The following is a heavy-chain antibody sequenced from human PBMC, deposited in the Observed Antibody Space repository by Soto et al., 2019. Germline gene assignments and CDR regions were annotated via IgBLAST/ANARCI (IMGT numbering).Heavy chain of an antibody. Sequence: EVQLVESGGGLVQPGGSLRLSCAASGFTVNSNYMSWVRQAPGKGLEWVSVIYSDGSTYYADSVKGRFIISRDNSNNTPYVQMTSLRAEDTAVYDCRTLTKDDILTGFYPWWGHGTLVTVSS. J-gene: IGHJ4*01. V-gene: IGHV3-66*01. CDR1: GFTVNSNY. D-gene: IGHD3-9*01. CDR2: IYSDGST. CDR3: RTLTKDDILTGFYPW.